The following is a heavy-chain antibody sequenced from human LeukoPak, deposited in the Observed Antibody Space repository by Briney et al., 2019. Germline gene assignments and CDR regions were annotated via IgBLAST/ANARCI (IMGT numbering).Heavy chain of an antibody. V-gene: IGHV1-2*02. CDR3: ARLSQYYDTLTGSKYFQH. J-gene: IGHJ1*01. CDR1: GYTFTGYY. CDR2: INPNSGGT. D-gene: IGHD3-9*01. Sequence: GASVKVSCKASGYTFTGYYMHWVRQAPGQGLEWMGWINPNSGGTNYAQKFQGRVTMTRDTSISTAYMELSRLRSDDTAVYYCARLSQYYDTLTGSKYFQHWGQGTLVTVSS.